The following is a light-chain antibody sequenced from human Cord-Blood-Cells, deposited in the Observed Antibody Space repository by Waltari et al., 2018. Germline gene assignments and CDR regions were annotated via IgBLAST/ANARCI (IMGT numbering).Light chain of an antibody. CDR2: GAS. CDR3: QQYGSSPPYT. Sequence: IVLTQSPGTLSLSQGERSTLSCRASQRVRSSSLAWYQQKPGQAPRLLSYGASSTATCIPDRVSGSGSGTDFTLTISRLEPEDFAVYYCQQYGSSPPYTFGQGTKLEIK. J-gene: IGKJ2*01. CDR1: QRVRSSS. V-gene: IGKV3-20*01.